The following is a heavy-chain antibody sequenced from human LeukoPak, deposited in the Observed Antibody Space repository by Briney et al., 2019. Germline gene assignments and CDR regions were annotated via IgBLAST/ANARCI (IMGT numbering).Heavy chain of an antibody. CDR3: AKDGRITMIVVGLNYFDY. V-gene: IGHV3-23*01. CDR2: ISGSGGST. Sequence: GGSLRLSCAASGFTFSSYAMSWVRQAPGKGLEWVSAISGSGGSTYYADSVKGRFTISRDNSKNTLYLQMNSLRAEDTAVYYCAKDGRITMIVVGLNYFDYWGQGTLATVSS. J-gene: IGHJ4*02. D-gene: IGHD3-22*01. CDR1: GFTFSSYA.